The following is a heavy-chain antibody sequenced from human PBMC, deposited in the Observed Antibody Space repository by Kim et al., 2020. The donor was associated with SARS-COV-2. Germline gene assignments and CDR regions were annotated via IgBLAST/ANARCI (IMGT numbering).Heavy chain of an antibody. V-gene: IGHV3-21*01. D-gene: IGHD3-9*01. CDR1: GFTFSSYS. J-gene: IGHJ6*02. CDR3: ASADILTASYYYYGMDV. CDR2: ISSSSSYI. Sequence: GVSLRLSCAASGFTFSSYSMNWVRQAPGKGLEWVSSISSSSSYIYYADSVKGRFTISRDNAKNSLYLQMNSLRAEDTAVYYCASADILTASYYYYGMDVWGQGTTVTVSS.